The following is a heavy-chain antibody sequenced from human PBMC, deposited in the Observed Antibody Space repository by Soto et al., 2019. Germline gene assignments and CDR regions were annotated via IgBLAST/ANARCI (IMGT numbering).Heavy chain of an antibody. J-gene: IGHJ4*02. Sequence: QVQLVQSGAEVKKPGASVKVSCKASGYTFTSYGISWVRQAPGQGLEWMGWISAYNGNTNYAQKLQGRVTMTTDTPTSTASMELRSLRSDDTAVYYCARDRAYYYGSGRSDYWGQGTLVTVSS. CDR3: ARDRAYYYGSGRSDY. CDR2: ISAYNGNT. CDR1: GYTFTSYG. V-gene: IGHV1-18*01. D-gene: IGHD3-10*01.